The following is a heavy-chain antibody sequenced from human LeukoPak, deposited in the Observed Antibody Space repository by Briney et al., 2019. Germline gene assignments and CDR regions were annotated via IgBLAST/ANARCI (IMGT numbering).Heavy chain of an antibody. Sequence: GGSLRLSCAASGFTFSSYSMTWVRQAPGQGLEWISIISRTSEAIFYADSLKGRFTISRDNAKNSLYLQMNGLRDEDTAVYYCARGATDTTRWFDPWGQGTLVTVSS. CDR3: ARGATDTTRWFDP. V-gene: IGHV3-21*01. D-gene: IGHD1-7*01. CDR1: GFTFSSYS. J-gene: IGHJ5*02. CDR2: ISRTSEAI.